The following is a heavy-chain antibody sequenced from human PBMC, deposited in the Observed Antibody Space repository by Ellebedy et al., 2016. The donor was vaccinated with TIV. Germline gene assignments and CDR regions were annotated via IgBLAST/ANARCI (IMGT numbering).Heavy chain of an antibody. CDR2: ISGSGGST. CDR3: ARVYDSYYFDY. CDR1: GFTFSNYA. V-gene: IGHV3-23*01. Sequence: GGSLRLSCAASGFTFSNYAMSWVRQPPGKGLEWVSSISGSGGSTYYADSVKGRFTISRDNSKKTLYLQMNRLRPEDTAVYNCARVYDSYYFDYWGQGTLVTVSS. J-gene: IGHJ4*02. D-gene: IGHD3-3*01.